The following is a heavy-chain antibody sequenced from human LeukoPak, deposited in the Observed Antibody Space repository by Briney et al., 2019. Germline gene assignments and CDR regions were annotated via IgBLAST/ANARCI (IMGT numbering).Heavy chain of an antibody. CDR3: ARRWMATIDAFDI. Sequence: SEILSLTCTVSGGSISSGSYYWSWIRQPAGKGLEWIGRIYTSGSTNYNPSLKSRVTISVDTSKNQFSLKLSSVTAADTAVYYCARRWMATIDAFDIWGQGTMVTVSS. CDR1: GGSISSGSYY. J-gene: IGHJ3*02. D-gene: IGHD5-24*01. V-gene: IGHV4-61*02. CDR2: IYTSGST.